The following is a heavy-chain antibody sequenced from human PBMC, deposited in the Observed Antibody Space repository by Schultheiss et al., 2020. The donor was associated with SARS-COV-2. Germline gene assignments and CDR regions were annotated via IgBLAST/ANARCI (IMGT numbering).Heavy chain of an antibody. Sequence: GGSLRLSCAASGFTFSSYWMSWVRQAPGKGLEWVGRIKSKTDGGTTDYAAPVKGRFTISRDESRSIAYLQMNYLKAEDTAIYYCTRWRVQSNYDYWGQGTLVTVSS. CDR2: IKSKTDGGTT. CDR1: GFTFSSYW. CDR3: TRWRVQSNYDY. V-gene: IGHV3-15*01. J-gene: IGHJ4*02. D-gene: IGHD4-11*01.